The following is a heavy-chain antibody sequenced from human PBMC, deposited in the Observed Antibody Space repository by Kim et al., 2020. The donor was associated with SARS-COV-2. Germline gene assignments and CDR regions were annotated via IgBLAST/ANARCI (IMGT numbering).Heavy chain of an antibody. CDR3: ARGLDYGILTGYHNWFDP. CDR2: INPSGGST. Sequence: ASVKVSCKASGYTFTNYYMHWVRQAPGQGLEWMGVINPSGGSTIYSQKFEGRVTMTRDTSTSTVYMELSSLRSEDTAVYYCARGLDYGILTGYHNWFDPWGQGTLVTVSS. J-gene: IGHJ5*02. V-gene: IGHV1-46*01. CDR1: GYTFTNYY. D-gene: IGHD3-9*01.